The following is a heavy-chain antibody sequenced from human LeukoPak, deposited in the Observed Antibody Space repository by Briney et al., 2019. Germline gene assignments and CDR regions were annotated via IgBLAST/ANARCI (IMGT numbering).Heavy chain of an antibody. Sequence: GGSLRLSCAASGFTVSTNYLSWVRQAPGKGLEWVSAISGSGGSTYYADSVKGRFTISRDNSKNTLYLQMNSLRAEDTAVYYCAKDITIFGVVIGACDYWGQGTLVTVSS. CDR2: ISGSGGST. D-gene: IGHD3-3*01. J-gene: IGHJ4*02. CDR1: GFTVSTNY. CDR3: AKDITIFGVVIGACDY. V-gene: IGHV3-23*01.